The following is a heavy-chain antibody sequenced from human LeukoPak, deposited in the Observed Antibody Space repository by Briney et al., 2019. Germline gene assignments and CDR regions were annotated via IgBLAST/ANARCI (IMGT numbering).Heavy chain of an antibody. D-gene: IGHD3-9*01. V-gene: IGHV3-33*01. CDR3: ARDRVLRYFDWLFVY. J-gene: IGHJ4*02. CDR2: IWYDGSNK. CDR1: GFTFSSYG. Sequence: PGGSLRLSCAASGFTFSSYGMHRVRQAPGKGLEWVAVIWYDGSNKYYADSVKGRFTISIDNSKNTLYLQMNSLRAEDTAVYYCARDRVLRYFDWLFVYWGQGTLVTVSS.